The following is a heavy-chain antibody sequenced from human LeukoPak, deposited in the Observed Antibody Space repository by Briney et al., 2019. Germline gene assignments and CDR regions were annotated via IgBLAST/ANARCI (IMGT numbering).Heavy chain of an antibody. V-gene: IGHV3-30*02. CDR2: IRYDGSNK. J-gene: IGHJ5*02. Sequence: AGGSLRLSCATSGFTFSSYGMHWVRQAPGKGLEWVAFIRYDGSNKYYADSVKGRFTISRDNSKNTLYLQMNSLRAEDTAVYYCARDEGYSSSWYQVDPWGQGTLVTVSS. CDR1: GFTFSSYG. CDR3: ARDEGYSSSWYQVDP. D-gene: IGHD6-13*01.